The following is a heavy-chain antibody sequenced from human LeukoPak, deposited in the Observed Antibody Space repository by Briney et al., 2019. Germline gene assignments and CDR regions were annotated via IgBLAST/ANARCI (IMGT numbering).Heavy chain of an antibody. V-gene: IGHV3-15*01. CDR1: GFSFSNAW. J-gene: IGHJ4*02. D-gene: IGHD2-15*01. CDR3: TTCTGGSCYSDY. Sequence: PGGSLRLSCAASGFSFSNAWMSWVRQAPGKGLEWVGRIKSKTTGETTDFAAPVKGRFTISRDDSKNTLYLQMNNLKIEDTAVYYCTTCTGGSCYSDYWAREPWSPSPQ. CDR2: IKSKTTGETT.